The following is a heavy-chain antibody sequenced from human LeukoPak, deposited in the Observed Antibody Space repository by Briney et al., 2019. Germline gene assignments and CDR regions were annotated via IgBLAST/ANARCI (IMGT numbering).Heavy chain of an antibody. D-gene: IGHD3-3*01. CDR2: INGGSSYI. CDR1: GFIFRSYS. J-gene: IGHJ4*02. Sequence: GGSLRLSCAASGFIFRSYSMNCVRQAPGKGLEWVSSINGGSSYIYYADSVKGRFTISRDNAKNSLYLQMNSLKAEDTAVYYCAGGGRFLDNWGQGTLVTVSS. CDR3: AGGGRFLDN. V-gene: IGHV3-21*01.